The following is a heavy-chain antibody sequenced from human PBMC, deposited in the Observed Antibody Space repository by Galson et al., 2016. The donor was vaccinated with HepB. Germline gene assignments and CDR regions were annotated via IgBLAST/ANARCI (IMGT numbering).Heavy chain of an antibody. D-gene: IGHD3-3*01. CDR1: GFTFSTYG. CDR3: ARDYDFWSGHRRTDYYYGMDV. J-gene: IGHJ6*02. V-gene: IGHV3-30*03. CDR2: ISYDGTNQ. Sequence: SLRLSCAASGFTFSTYGMHWVRQAPGKGLEWVAVISYDGTNQYYADSVKGRFTISRDKPKNTLFLQMNSLRAEDTAVYYCARDYDFWSGHRRTDYYYGMDVWGQGTTVTVSS.